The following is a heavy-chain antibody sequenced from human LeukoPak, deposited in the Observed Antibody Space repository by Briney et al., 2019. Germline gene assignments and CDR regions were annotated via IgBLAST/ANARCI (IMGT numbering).Heavy chain of an antibody. CDR3: ARDLRVTTVTSDRASSFDS. Sequence: ASVKVSCKASGYTFTSFGISWVRQAPGQGLEWMGWISAYSGYTEYPQNLQGRVTLTTDSSTSTAYLDLRGLRPDDTAVYYCARDLRVTTVTSDRASSFDSWGQGTLVTVSS. V-gene: IGHV1-18*01. CDR2: ISAYSGYT. CDR1: GYTFTSFG. J-gene: IGHJ4*02. D-gene: IGHD4-11*01.